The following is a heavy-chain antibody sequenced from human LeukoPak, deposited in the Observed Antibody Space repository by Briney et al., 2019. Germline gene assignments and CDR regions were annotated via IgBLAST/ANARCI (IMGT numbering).Heavy chain of an antibody. V-gene: IGHV3-11*01. D-gene: IGHD5-12*01. Sequence: GGSLRLSCAASGFTFSDYYMSWIRQAPGKGLEWVSYISSSGSTIYYADSVKGRFTISRDNAKNSLYLQMNSLRAEDTAVYYCARAIVATTPGLYYFDYWGQGTLVTVSS. J-gene: IGHJ4*02. CDR3: ARAIVATTPGLYYFDY. CDR2: ISSSGSTI. CDR1: GFTFSDYY.